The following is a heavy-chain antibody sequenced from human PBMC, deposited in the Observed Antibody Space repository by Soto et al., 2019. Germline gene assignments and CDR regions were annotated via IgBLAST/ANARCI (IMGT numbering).Heavy chain of an antibody. CDR3: ARVGDYFGEFEYFDY. J-gene: IGHJ4*02. CDR1: GFNFNSYA. Sequence: PGGSLRLSCSASGFNFNSYAINWVRQAPWKGLEWVSSISRFSDRTYYADSVKGRFAIFRANAENSVYLQVNSLRAEDTAVYYCARVGDYFGEFEYFDYWGQGTPVTVSS. V-gene: IGHV3-21*06. CDR2: ISRFSDRT. D-gene: IGHD3-10*01.